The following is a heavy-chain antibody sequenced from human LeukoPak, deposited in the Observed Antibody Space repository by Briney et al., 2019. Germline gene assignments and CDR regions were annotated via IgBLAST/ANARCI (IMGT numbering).Heavy chain of an antibody. D-gene: IGHD2-2*01. CDR3: ARGYCSSTSCYWDNWFDP. CDR1: GYTFTSYD. CDR2: MNPNSGNT. V-gene: IGHV1-8*01. J-gene: IGHJ5*02. Sequence: ASVKVSCKASGYTFTSYDINWVRQATGQGLELMGWMNPNSGNTGYAQKFQGRVTMTRNTSISTAYMELSSLRSDDTAVYYCARGYCSSTSCYWDNWFDPWGQGTLVTVSS.